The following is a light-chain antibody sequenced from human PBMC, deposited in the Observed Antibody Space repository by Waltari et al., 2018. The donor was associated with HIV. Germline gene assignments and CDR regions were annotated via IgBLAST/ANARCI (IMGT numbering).Light chain of an antibody. V-gene: IGLV1-44*01. CDR1: SSNLRSKT. Sequence: QSVLTQPPSASGTPGQRVTIPCSGRSSNLRSKTETWYQQLPGTAPKLLIYYNNQRPSGVPDRFSGSKSGTSASLAISGLQSEDEADYYCAAWDRSLNGPVFGTGTKVTVL. CDR3: AAWDRSLNGPV. CDR2: YNN. J-gene: IGLJ1*01.